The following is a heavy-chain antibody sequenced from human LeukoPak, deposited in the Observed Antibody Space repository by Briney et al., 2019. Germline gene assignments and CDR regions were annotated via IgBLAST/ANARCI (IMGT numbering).Heavy chain of an antibody. V-gene: IGHV3-7*01. CDR3: ARDGGGAGDIELWPRYFDY. CDR1: GFTFSSYW. Sequence: PGGSLRLSCAASGFTFSSYWMSWVRQAPGKGLEWVANIKQDGGEKYYVDSVKGRFTISRDNAKNSLYLQMNSLRAEDTAVYYCARDGGGAGDIELWPRYFDYWGQGTLVTVSS. J-gene: IGHJ4*02. CDR2: IKQDGGEK. D-gene: IGHD5-18*01.